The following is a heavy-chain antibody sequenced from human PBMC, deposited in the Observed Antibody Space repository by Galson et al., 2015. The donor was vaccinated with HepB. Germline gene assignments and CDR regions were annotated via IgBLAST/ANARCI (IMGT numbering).Heavy chain of an antibody. CDR1: GYTFTSYY. D-gene: IGHD3-22*01. V-gene: IGHV1-46*01. J-gene: IGHJ4*02. CDR2: INPSGGST. Sequence: SVKVSCKASGYTFTSYYMHWVRQAPGQGLEWMGIINPSGGSTSYAQKFRGRVTMTRDTSTSTVYMELSSLRSEDTAVYYCAREGPPDSSGFWLGYWGQGTLVTVSS. CDR3: AREGPPDSSGFWLGY.